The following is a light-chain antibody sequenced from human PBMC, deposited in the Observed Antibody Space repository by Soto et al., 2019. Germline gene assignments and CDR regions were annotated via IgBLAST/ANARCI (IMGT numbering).Light chain of an antibody. Sequence: QSALTKPASVSGSPGQSITISCTGTSSDVGGYNYVSGHQQYPGRVPKLVIYKVSNRPSGISNRLSGSKSGNTASLTISGLQADGEADYFCNSPTPGSLYVFGSGTKLTVL. CDR1: SSDVGGYNY. CDR3: NSPTPGSLYV. CDR2: KVS. J-gene: IGLJ1*01. V-gene: IGLV2-14*01.